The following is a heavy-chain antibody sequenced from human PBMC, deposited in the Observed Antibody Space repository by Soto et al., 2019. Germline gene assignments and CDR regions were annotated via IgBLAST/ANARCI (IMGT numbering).Heavy chain of an antibody. CDR3: ARAFQDLLTLKVRGVNYYYYGMDV. V-gene: IGHV1-69*01. CDR2: IIPIFGTA. J-gene: IGHJ6*02. CDR1: GGTFSSYA. D-gene: IGHD3-10*01. Sequence: QVQLVQSGAEVKKPGSSVKVSCKASGGTFSSYAISWVRQAPGQGLEWMGGIIPIFGTANYAQKFQGRVTITADESTSTAYMELSSLRSEDTAVYYCARAFQDLLTLKVRGVNYYYYGMDVWGQGTTVTVSS.